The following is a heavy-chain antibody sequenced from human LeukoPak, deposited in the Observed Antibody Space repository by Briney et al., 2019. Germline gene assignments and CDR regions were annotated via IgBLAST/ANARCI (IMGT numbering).Heavy chain of an antibody. CDR3: ARPDDYGDY. Sequence: GGSLRLSCAASGFTFSGSAMHWVRQASGKGLEWVGRIRSKANSYAIAYAASVKGRFTISRDDSKNTAYLQMNSLKTEDTAVYYCARPDDYGDYWGQGTLVTVSS. J-gene: IGHJ4*02. CDR1: GFTFSGSA. V-gene: IGHV3-73*01. CDR2: IRSKANSYAI.